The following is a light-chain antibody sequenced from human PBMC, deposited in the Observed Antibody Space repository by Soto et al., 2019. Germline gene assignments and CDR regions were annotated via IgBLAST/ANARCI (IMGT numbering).Light chain of an antibody. CDR2: AAS. CDR1: QRVRSSQ. V-gene: IGKV3-20*01. J-gene: IGKJ3*01. Sequence: EIVLTQSPGTLSLSPGEGATLSCRASQRVRSSQLAWYQHKPGQAPRLLIYAASTRATGIPDRFSGSASETDFTLTINRLEPEDSAVYYCQLYASAPFSLGPGTKVDIK. CDR3: QLYASAPFS.